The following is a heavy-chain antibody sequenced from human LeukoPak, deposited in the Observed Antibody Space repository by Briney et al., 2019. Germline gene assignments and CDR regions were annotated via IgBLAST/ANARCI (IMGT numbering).Heavy chain of an antibody. D-gene: IGHD7-27*01. Sequence: SQTLSLTCAISGDSVSSNSVTWNWIRQSPSRGLEWLGRTFYRSKWSNDYVVSVKSRMTINPDTSKNQFSLQLDSVTPEDTAVYYCTRGKLGTFDVWGQGTMVTVSS. V-gene: IGHV6-1*01. CDR3: TRGKLGTFDV. CDR2: TFYRSKWSN. CDR1: GDSVSSNSVT. J-gene: IGHJ3*01.